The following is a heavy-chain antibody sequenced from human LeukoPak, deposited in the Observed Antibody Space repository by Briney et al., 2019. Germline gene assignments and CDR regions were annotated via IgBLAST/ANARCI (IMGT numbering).Heavy chain of an antibody. D-gene: IGHD3-3*01. CDR2: ITASGGST. Sequence: PGGSLRLSCGASGFPSSNNVMTWVGQAPGRGLDWLSAITASGGSTYYADSVKGRFTISRDNSKNTLYLQMNSLRADDTAVYYCAKTLPYGTTWYGFCDYWGQGALVTVPS. V-gene: IGHV3-23*01. CDR3: AKTLPYGTTWYGFCDY. CDR1: GFPSSNNV. J-gene: IGHJ4*02.